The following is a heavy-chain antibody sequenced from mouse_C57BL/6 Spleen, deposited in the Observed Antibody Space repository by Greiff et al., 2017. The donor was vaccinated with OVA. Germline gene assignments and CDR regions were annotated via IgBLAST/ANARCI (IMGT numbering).Heavy chain of an antibody. CDR1: GYSITSGYD. V-gene: IGHV3-1*01. Sequence: EVQLQESGPGMVKPSQSLSLTCTVTGYSITSGYDWHWIRHFPGNKLEWMGYIRYSGSTNYNPSLKSRISITHDTSKNHFFLKLNSVTTEDTATYYCARGGLGLDYWGQGTTLTVSS. J-gene: IGHJ2*01. CDR2: IRYSGST. CDR3: ARGGLGLDY. D-gene: IGHD4-1*01.